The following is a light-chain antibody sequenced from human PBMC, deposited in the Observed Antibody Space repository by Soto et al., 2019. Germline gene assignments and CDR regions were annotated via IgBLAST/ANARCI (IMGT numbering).Light chain of an antibody. CDR2: AVN. CDR1: SSDVGGYNY. Sequence: LTQPRSVSGSPGQSVTISCTGTSSDVGGYNYVSWYQQYPGKAPKLMIYAVNKRPSGVSNRFSGSKSGNTASLTISGLQAEDEADFYCYSYTSSSTLGVFGTGTKVTVL. CDR3: YSYTSSSTLGV. V-gene: IGLV2-11*01. J-gene: IGLJ1*01.